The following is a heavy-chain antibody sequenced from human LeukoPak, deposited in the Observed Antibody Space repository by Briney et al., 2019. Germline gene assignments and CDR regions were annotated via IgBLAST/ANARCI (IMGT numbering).Heavy chain of an antibody. CDR1: GFTFSSYG. D-gene: IGHD5-18*01. CDR2: ISYDGSNK. J-gene: IGHJ4*02. Sequence: GGSLRLSCAASGFTFSSYGMHWVRQAPGKGLEWVAVISYDGSNKYYADSVKGRFTISRDNSKNTLYLQMNSLRAEDTAVYYCAREGIQLWLNFDYWGQGTLVTVSS. V-gene: IGHV3-30*19. CDR3: AREGIQLWLNFDY.